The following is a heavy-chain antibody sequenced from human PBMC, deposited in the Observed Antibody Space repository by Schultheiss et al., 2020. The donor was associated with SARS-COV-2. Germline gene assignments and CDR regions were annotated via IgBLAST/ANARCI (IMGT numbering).Heavy chain of an antibody. CDR2: INPNSGGT. J-gene: IGHJ2*01. V-gene: IGHV1-2*02. CDR3: ARAPEYQLFWYFDL. Sequence: ASVKVSCKASGGTFSSYAISWVRQAPGQGLEWMGWINPNSGGTNYAQKFQGRVTMTRDTSISTAYMELSRLRSDDTAVYYCARAPEYQLFWYFDLWGRGTLVTVSS. D-gene: IGHD2-2*01. CDR1: GGTFSSYA.